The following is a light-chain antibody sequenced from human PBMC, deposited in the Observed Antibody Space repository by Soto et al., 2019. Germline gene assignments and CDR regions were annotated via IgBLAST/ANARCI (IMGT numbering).Light chain of an antibody. Sequence: QSVLTQPASVSGSPGQSITISCTGTSTDIGGYDYVSWYQHHPSKAPKLLIYEVSNRPLGVSNRFAGSKSDNTASLTISGLQTEDEADYYCSSYTDTYTFVFGTGTKVTAL. CDR2: EVS. CDR3: SSYTDTYTFV. V-gene: IGLV2-14*01. J-gene: IGLJ1*01. CDR1: STDIGGYDY.